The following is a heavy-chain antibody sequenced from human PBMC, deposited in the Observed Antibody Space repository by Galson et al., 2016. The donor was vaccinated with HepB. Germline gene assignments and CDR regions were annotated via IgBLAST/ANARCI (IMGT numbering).Heavy chain of an antibody. CDR3: ARGGSGSHPNQHYFYYYALDV. CDR1: GFTFSDYY. V-gene: IGHV3-11*04. D-gene: IGHD3-10*01. CDR2: MSTSGSTI. J-gene: IGHJ6*04. Sequence: SLRLSCAASGFTFSDYYMGWIRQGPGKGLEWISYMSTSGSTIYYADSVKGRFTISRDNAKNSLYLQMNSLRAEDTAVYYCARGGSGSHPNQHYFYYYALDVWGIGATVTVSS.